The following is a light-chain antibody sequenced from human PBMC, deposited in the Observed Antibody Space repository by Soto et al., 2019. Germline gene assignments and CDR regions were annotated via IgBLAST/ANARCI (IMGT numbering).Light chain of an antibody. CDR3: GSWDSSLSAYV. J-gene: IGLJ1*01. Sequence: SVLTDPPSVSAAPGHKVTISFSGSSSNIGGNSVSWYQQLPGTAPKLLIYDDNKRPSGIPDRFSGSKSGTSATLGITGFQTGDEADYYCGSWDSSLSAYVFGTGTKVTVL. CDR1: SSNIGGNS. CDR2: DDN. V-gene: IGLV1-51*01.